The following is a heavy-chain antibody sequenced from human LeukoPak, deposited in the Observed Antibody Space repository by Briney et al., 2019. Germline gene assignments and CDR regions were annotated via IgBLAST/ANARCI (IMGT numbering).Heavy chain of an antibody. V-gene: IGHV1-46*01. J-gene: IGHJ4*02. CDR1: GYTFTSYY. D-gene: IGHD3-16*01. CDR2: INPSGGST. CDR3: ARGGGADY. Sequence: ASVTVSCKASGYTFTSYYMHWVRQAPGQGLEWMGIINPSGGSTNYAQKFQGRVTMTRDMSTSTVYMELRSLRSDDTAVYYFARGGGADYWGQGTLVSVSS.